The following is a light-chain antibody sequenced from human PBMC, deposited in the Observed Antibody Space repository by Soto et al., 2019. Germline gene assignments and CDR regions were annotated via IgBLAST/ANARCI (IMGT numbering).Light chain of an antibody. CDR2: GNT. CDR3: QYYARCLSASGSV. V-gene: IGLV1-40*01. CDR1: SSNIGAGYD. J-gene: IGLJ1*01. Sequence: QSVLTQLPSVSGAPGQRVTISCTGSSSNIGAGYDVHWYQQLPGTAPKLLIYGNTNRPSGVPDRFSGSTSGPSASSAITGLRAEDEAYYYCQYYARCLSASGSVFGTVTKVTVL.